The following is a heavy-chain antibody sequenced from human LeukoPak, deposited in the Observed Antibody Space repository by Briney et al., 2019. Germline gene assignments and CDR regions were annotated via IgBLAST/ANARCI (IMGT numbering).Heavy chain of an antibody. V-gene: IGHV3-53*01. CDR3: ARDREVVTAKAQMDV. D-gene: IGHD2-21*02. J-gene: IGHJ6*04. CDR2: IYIDGNT. Sequence: GGSLRLSCAASGFSVSTNHMSWVRQAPGKGLEWVSVIYIDGNTYYADSVKGRFTISRDNSKNTVFLQMNSLRAEDTAVYYCARDREVVTAKAQMDVWGKGTTVTVFS. CDR1: GFSVSTNH.